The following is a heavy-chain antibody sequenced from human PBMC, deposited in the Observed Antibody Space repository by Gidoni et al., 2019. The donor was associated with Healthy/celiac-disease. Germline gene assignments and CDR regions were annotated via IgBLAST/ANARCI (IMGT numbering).Heavy chain of an antibody. CDR3: AKDWTRTRDYGDSTRDY. CDR2: ISGSGGST. V-gene: IGHV3-23*01. D-gene: IGHD4-17*01. J-gene: IGHJ4*02. Sequence: EVQLLESGGGLVQPGGSLRLSCAASGFPFSSYAMSWVRQAPGKGLEWVSAISGSGGSTYYADSVKGRFTISRDNSKNTLYLQMNSLRAEDTAVYYCAKDWTRTRDYGDSTRDYWGQGTLVTVSS. CDR1: GFPFSSYA.